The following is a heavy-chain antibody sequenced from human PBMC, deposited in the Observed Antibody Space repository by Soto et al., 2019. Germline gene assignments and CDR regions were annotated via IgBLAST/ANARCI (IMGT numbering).Heavy chain of an antibody. D-gene: IGHD6-19*01. Sequence: PSETLSLTCTVSGGSISSYYWSWIRQPPGKGLEWIGYIYYSGSTNYNPSLKSRVTISVDTSKNQFSLKLSSVTAADTAVYYCARSIYSSGWWWFDPWGQGTLVTVSS. CDR3: ARSIYSSGWWWFDP. J-gene: IGHJ5*02. CDR2: IYYSGST. V-gene: IGHV4-59*08. CDR1: GGSISSYY.